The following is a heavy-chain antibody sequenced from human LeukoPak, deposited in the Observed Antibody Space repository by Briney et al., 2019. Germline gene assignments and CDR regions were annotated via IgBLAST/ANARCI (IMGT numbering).Heavy chain of an antibody. J-gene: IGHJ3*02. D-gene: IGHD5-12*01. CDR2: IYYSGST. V-gene: IGHV4-39*07. CDR1: GGSFSSYY. Sequence: PSEALSLTCAVYGGSFSSYYWGWIRQPPGKGLEWIGSIYYSGSTYYNPSLKSRVTISVDTSKNQFSLKLSSVTAADTAVYYCARGGYSGYDRHDAFDIWGQGTMVTVSS. CDR3: ARGGYSGYDRHDAFDI.